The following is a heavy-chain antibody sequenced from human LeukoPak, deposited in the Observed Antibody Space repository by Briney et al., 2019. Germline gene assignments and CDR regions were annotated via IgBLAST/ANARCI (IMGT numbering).Heavy chain of an antibody. V-gene: IGHV4-38-2*02. CDR1: GYSISSGYY. Sequence: PSETLSLTCAVSGYSISSGYYWGWIRQPPGKGLEWIGSIYHSGGAYYNPSLKSRVTISVDTSKNQFSLKLSSVTAADTAVYYCARDGSSTGWYLYWGQGALVTVSS. CDR2: IYHSGGA. CDR3: ARDGSSTGWYLY. J-gene: IGHJ4*02. D-gene: IGHD6-19*01.